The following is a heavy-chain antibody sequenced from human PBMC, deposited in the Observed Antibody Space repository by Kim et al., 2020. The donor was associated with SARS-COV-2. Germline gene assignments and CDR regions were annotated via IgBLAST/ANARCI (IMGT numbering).Heavy chain of an antibody. V-gene: IGHV1-18*01. J-gene: IGHJ3*02. Sequence: AQKLQGRVTMTTDTSTSTAYMELRSLRSDDTAVYYCARDIRGPPSVAFDIWGQGTMVTVSS. D-gene: IGHD3-16*01. CDR3: ARDIRGPPSVAFDI.